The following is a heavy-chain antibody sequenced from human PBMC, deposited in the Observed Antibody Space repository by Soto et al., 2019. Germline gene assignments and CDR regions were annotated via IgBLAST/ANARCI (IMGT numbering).Heavy chain of an antibody. V-gene: IGHV4-31*03. CDR2: IYYSGST. CDR1: GGSISSGGYY. CDR3: AREVGEHSSSWYSIDNWFDP. D-gene: IGHD6-13*01. Sequence: NPSETLSLTCTVSGGSISSGGYYWSWIRQHPGKGLEWIGYIYYSGSTYYNPSLKSRVTISVDTSKNQFSLKLSSVTAADTAVYYCAREVGEHSSSWYSIDNWFDPSGQGTLVTVSS. J-gene: IGHJ5*02.